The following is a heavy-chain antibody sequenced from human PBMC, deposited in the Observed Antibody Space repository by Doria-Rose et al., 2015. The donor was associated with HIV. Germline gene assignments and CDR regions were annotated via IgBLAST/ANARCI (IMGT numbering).Heavy chain of an antibody. CDR1: GVSLSSPGMG. V-gene: IGHV2-26*01. Sequence: SGPVLVKPTETLTLTCTVSGVSLSSPGMGVSWIRQPPGKALEWLANIFSDDERSYKTSLKNRLTISSGTSKSQVVLTMTDMDPVDTATYYCARIKSSRWYHKYYFDFWGQGTLVIVSA. D-gene: IGHD6-13*01. CDR3: ARIKSSRWYHKYYFDF. J-gene: IGHJ4*02. CDR2: IFSDDER.